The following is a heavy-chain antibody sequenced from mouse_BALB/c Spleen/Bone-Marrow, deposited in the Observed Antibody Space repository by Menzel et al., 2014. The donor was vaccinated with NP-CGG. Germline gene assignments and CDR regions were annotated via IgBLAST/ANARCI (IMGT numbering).Heavy chain of an antibody. D-gene: IGHD1-1*01. Sequence: VKLMESGADLVRPGSSVKISCKASGYAFSSYWMNWVKQRPGQGLEWIGQIYPGDGDTNYNGKFKSKATLTADKSSSTAYMQLSSLTSEDSAVYFCARSLYYGSSYPLYAMDYWGQGTSVTVSS. J-gene: IGHJ4*01. CDR3: ARSLYYGSSYPLYAMDY. V-gene: IGHV1-80*01. CDR2: IYPGDGDT. CDR1: GYAFSSYW.